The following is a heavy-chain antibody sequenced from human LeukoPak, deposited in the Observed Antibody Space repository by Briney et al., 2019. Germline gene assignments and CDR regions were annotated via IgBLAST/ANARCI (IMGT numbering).Heavy chain of an antibody. CDR1: GYTFTNYP. Sequence: GVSVKVSCKPSGYTFTNYPINWVRQAPGQGLXXMGWVNTNTGXXXXAXXXXXXFVFSSDTPVSTAYLQISSLKPEDTAVYYCVSSDDTSGYFLYWGQGTLVTVSS. J-gene: IGHJ4*02. V-gene: IGHV7-4-1*02. D-gene: IGHD3-22*01. CDR2: VNTNTGXX. CDR3: VSSDDTSGYFLY.